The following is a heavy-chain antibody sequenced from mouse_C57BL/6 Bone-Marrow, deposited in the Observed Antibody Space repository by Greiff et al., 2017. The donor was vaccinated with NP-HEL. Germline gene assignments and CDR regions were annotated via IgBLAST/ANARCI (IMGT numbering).Heavy chain of an antibody. J-gene: IGHJ2*01. CDR3: ARGDYYGSSLSSYAYYFDY. Sequence: EVQLQESGPGLVKPSQSLSLTCSVTGYSITSGYYWNWIRQFPGSKLEWMGYISYDGSNNYNPSLKNRISITRDTSKNQFFLKLNSVTTEDTATYYCARGDYYGSSLSSYAYYFDYWGQGTTLTVSS. D-gene: IGHD1-1*01. CDR1: GYSITSGYY. CDR2: ISYDGSN. V-gene: IGHV3-6*01.